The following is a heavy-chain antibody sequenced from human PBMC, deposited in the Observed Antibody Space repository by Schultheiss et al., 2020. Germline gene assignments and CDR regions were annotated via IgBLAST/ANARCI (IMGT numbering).Heavy chain of an antibody. V-gene: IGHV5-51*01. CDR3: AREGGCSSTSCPHMPAWGGAPNNWFDP. CDR2: IYPGDSDT. D-gene: IGHD2-2*01. J-gene: IGHJ5*02. CDR1: GYSFTSYW. Sequence: GESLKISCKGSGYSFTSYWIGWVRQMPGKGLEWMGIIYPGDSDTRYNPSFQGQVTISADKSISTAYLQWSSLKASDTAMYYCAREGGCSSTSCPHMPAWGGAPNNWFDPWGQGTLVTVSS.